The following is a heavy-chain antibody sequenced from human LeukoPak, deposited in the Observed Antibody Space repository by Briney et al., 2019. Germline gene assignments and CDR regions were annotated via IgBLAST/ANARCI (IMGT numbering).Heavy chain of an antibody. J-gene: IGHJ4*02. CDR1: GGSISSGGYY. CDR3: ARDPDGMDYYDSSGMGYFDY. Sequence: SETLSLTCTVSGGSISSGGYYWSWIRQPPGKGLEWIGYIYHSGSTYYNPSLKSRVTISVDRSKNQFSLKLSSVTAADTAVYYCARDPDGMDYYDSSGMGYFDYWGQGTLVTVSS. V-gene: IGHV4-30-2*01. CDR2: IYHSGST. D-gene: IGHD3-22*01.